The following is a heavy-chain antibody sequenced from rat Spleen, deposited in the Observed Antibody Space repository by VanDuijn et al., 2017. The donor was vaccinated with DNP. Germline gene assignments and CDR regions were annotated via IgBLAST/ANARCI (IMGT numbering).Heavy chain of an antibody. V-gene: IGHV5-25*01. D-gene: IGHD1-6*01. CDR1: EFTFSKSD. CDR2: ISPSGANI. CDR3: ASRAPGDYFYGGYFDY. J-gene: IGHJ2*01. Sequence: EVQLVESGGGLVQPGSSLKLSCAASEFTFSKSDVAWVRQAPTRGLEWVASISPSGANIYYRDSVRGRFTIFRDIPKSTLYLQMDSLRSEDTATYYCASRAPGDYFYGGYFDYWGQGVMVTVSS.